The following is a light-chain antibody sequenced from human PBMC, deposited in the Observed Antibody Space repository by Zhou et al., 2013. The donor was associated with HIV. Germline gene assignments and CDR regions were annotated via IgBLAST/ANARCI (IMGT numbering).Light chain of an antibody. CDR2: KAS. V-gene: IGKV1-5*03. CDR1: QSISSW. J-gene: IGKJ2*04. Sequence: DIQMTQSPSTLSASVGDRVTITCRASQSISSWLAWYQQKPGKAPKVLIYKASSLESGVPSRFSGSGSGTEFTLTISSLQPDDFATYYCQHYYTYSGSFGQGTKLEIK. CDR3: QHYYTYSGS.